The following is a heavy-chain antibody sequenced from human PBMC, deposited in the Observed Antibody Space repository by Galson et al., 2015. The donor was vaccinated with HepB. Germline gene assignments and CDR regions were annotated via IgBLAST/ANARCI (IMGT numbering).Heavy chain of an antibody. CDR2: ISGSGGST. CDR3: AKVCDYVWGSYRSDSYYFDY. V-gene: IGHV3-23*01. Sequence: SLRLSCAASGFTFSSYAMSWVRQAPGKGLEWVSAISGSGGSTYYADSVKGRFTISRDNSKNTLYLQMNSLRAEDTAVYYCAKVCDYVWGSYRSDSYYFDYWGQGTLVTVSS. CDR1: GFTFSSYA. J-gene: IGHJ4*02. D-gene: IGHD3-16*02.